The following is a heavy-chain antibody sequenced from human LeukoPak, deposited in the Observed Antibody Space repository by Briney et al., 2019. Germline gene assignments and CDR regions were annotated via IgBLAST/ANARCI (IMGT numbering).Heavy chain of an antibody. J-gene: IGHJ4*02. CDR2: IYYSGST. Sequence: PETPSLTCTVSGGSTCSSSYYCGWSRAPPGEGLEWIVSIYYSGSTYYTPSPKSRVTISVDTSKNQFSRKLGPVPAANTPVYSCARRLVDLLSDGPLYYCGAGALVTVSS. D-gene: IGHD2/OR15-2a*01. V-gene: IGHV4-39*01. CDR3: ARRLVDLLSDGPLYY. CDR1: GGSTCSSSYY.